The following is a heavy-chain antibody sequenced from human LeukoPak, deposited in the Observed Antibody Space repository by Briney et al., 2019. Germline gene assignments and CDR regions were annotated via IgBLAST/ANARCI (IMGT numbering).Heavy chain of an antibody. V-gene: IGHV4-31*03. J-gene: IGHJ5*02. D-gene: IGHD3-10*01. CDR2: IYYSGTT. CDR1: GDSIRSGGHL. CDR3: AREIITEGDCFDP. Sequence: SETLSLTCTVSGDSIRSGGHLWSWIRQHPEKGLEWIGYIYYSGTTKYNPSLKSRVTISVDTSTNQFSLKLTSVTAADTAVYYCAREIITEGDCFDPWGQGILVTVSS.